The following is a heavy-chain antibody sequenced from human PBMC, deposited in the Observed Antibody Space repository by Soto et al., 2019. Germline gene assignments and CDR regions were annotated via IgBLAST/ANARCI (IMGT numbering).Heavy chain of an antibody. CDR3: ARDYGDFLNWFDP. J-gene: IGHJ5*02. CDR2: ISSSSSYI. V-gene: IGHV3-21*01. D-gene: IGHD4-17*01. Sequence: PGGSLRLSCAASGFTFSSYSMNWVRQAPGKGLEWVSSISSSSSYIYYADSVKGRFTISRDNAKNSLYLQMNSLRAEDTAVYYCARDYGDFLNWFDPWRQGTLVTVSS. CDR1: GFTFSSYS.